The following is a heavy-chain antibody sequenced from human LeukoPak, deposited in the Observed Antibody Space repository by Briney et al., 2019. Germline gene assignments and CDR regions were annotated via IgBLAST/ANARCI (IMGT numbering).Heavy chain of an antibody. Sequence: GGSLRLSCAASGFTFSSYSMNWVRQAPGKGLEWVSYISSSSSTIYYADSVKGRFTISRDNAKNSLYLQMNSLRAEDTAVYYCARRSIGYDYWGQGTLVTVSS. CDR2: ISSSSSTI. CDR1: GFTFSSYS. CDR3: ARRSIGYDY. V-gene: IGHV3-48*01. J-gene: IGHJ4*02. D-gene: IGHD3-10*01.